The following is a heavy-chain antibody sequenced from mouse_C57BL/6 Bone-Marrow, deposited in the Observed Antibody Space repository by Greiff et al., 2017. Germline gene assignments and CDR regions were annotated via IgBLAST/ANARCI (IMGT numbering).Heavy chain of an antibody. CDR3: AWGCADFDY. D-gene: IGHD3-3*01. Sequence: VQLQQSGPELVKPGASVKISCKASGYAFSSSWMNWVKQRPGKGLEWIGRIYPGDGDTNYNGKFKGKATLTADTSSSTAYMQLSSLTSEDSAVYFCAWGCADFDYWGQGTTLTVSS. CDR1: GYAFSSSW. V-gene: IGHV1-82*01. J-gene: IGHJ2*01. CDR2: IYPGDGDT.